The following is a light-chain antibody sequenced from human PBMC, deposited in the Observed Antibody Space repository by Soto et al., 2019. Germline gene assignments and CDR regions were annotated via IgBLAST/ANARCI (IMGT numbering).Light chain of an antibody. J-gene: IGKJ4*01. CDR2: DAS. Sequence: DIQMTQSPPTLAASVGDRVTISCRASQTILSRLAWHQQKPGRAPKLLISDASSLESGVSSRFSGSGFGTEFTLTISSLQPDDFATYYCQHYDSYPLTFGGGTKVDIK. CDR3: QHYDSYPLT. V-gene: IGKV1-5*01. CDR1: QTILSR.